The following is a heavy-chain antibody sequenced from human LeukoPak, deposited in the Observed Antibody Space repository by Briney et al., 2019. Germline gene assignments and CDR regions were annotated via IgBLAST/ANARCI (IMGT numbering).Heavy chain of an antibody. CDR3: ARDLDGDPDAFDI. CDR1: GGTFSSYA. J-gene: IGHJ3*02. D-gene: IGHD7-27*01. Sequence: SAKVSCKAPGGTFSSYAISWVRQAPGQGLEWMGGIIPIFGTANYAQKFQGRVTITADESTSTAYMELSSLRSEDTAVYYCARDLDGDPDAFDIWGQGTMVTVSS. CDR2: IIPIFGTA. V-gene: IGHV1-69*13.